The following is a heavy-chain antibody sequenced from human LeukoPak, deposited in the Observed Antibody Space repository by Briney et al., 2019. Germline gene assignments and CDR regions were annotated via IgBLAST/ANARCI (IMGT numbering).Heavy chain of an antibody. CDR1: GGTFSSYA. V-gene: IGHV1-69*13. Sequence: ASVKVSCKASGGTFSSYAISWVRQAPGQGLEWMGGIIPIFGTANYAQEFQGRVTITADESTSTAYMELSSLRSEDTAVYYCAGTGGNFRPDTENWFDPWGQGTLVTVSS. CDR3: AGTGGNFRPDTENWFDP. D-gene: IGHD4-23*01. J-gene: IGHJ5*02. CDR2: IIPIFGTA.